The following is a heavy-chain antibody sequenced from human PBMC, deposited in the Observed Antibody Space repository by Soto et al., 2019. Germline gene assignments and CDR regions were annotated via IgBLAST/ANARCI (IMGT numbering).Heavy chain of an antibody. D-gene: IGHD6-13*01. CDR2: IDPSDSYT. J-gene: IGHJ3*02. CDR3: ARLQAAAGRLSAFDI. V-gene: IGHV5-10-1*01. CDR1: GYSFTSYW. Sequence: PGETLKISCRGSGYSFTSYWISWVRQMPGKGLEWMGRIDPSDSYTNYSPSFQGHVTISADKSISTAYLQWSSLRASDTAMYYCARLQAAAGRLSAFDIWGQGTMVTVSS.